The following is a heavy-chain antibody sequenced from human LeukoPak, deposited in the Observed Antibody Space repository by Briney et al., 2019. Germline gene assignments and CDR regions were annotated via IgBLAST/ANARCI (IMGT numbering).Heavy chain of an antibody. D-gene: IGHD3-22*01. J-gene: IGHJ4*02. CDR3: ARGNSSGYYYPVYYFDY. Sequence: GGSLRLSCAASGFTFSRYSMNWVRQAPGKGLEWVSSISISSSYIYYADSVKGRFTISRDNAKNSLYLQMNSLRAEDTAVYYCARGNSSGYYYPVYYFDYWGQGTLVTVSS. V-gene: IGHV3-21*01. CDR2: ISISSSYI. CDR1: GFTFSRYS.